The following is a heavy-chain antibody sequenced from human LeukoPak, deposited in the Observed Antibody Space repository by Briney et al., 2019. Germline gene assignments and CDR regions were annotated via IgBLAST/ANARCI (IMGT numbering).Heavy chain of an antibody. V-gene: IGHV1-8*03. D-gene: IGHD3-10*01. CDR2: MNPNSGNT. Sequence: GASVKVSCKASGYTFTSYDINWVRQATGQGLEWMGWMNPNSGNTGYAQKFQGRFTITRNTSINTAYMELRSLRSEETAVYYCARGYGVRGVIIRPIGYWGQGTLVTVSS. CDR1: GYTFTSYD. J-gene: IGHJ4*02. CDR3: ARGYGVRGVIIRPIGY.